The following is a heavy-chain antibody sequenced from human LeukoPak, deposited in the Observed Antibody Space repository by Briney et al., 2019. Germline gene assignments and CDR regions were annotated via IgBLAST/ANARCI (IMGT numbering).Heavy chain of an antibody. CDR3: AREVLTYFDY. D-gene: IGHD4/OR15-4a*01. J-gene: IGHJ4*02. V-gene: IGHV3-74*01. CDR2: INSDGSR. Sequence: GGSLRLSCAVSGFTFSSYWTHWVRQAPGKGLVWVSRINSDGSRSYADSVKGRFTISRDNAKNTLYLQMNSLRAEDTAVYYCAREVLTYFDYWGQGTLVTVSS. CDR1: GFTFSSYW.